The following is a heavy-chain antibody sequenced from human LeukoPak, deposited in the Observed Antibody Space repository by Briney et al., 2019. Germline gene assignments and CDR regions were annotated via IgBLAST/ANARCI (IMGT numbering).Heavy chain of an antibody. J-gene: IGHJ6*02. V-gene: IGHV3-74*01. CDR1: GFTFSSYW. CDR3: ARDLPPRGVFFHYYGMDA. Sequence: GRSLRPSCAASGFTFSSYWMHWVRQAPGKGLVWVSRINSDGSSTSYADSVKGRFTISRDNAKNTLYLQMNSLRAEDTAVYYCARDLPPRGVFFHYYGMDAWGQGTTVTVSS. D-gene: IGHD2/OR15-2a*01. CDR2: INSDGSST.